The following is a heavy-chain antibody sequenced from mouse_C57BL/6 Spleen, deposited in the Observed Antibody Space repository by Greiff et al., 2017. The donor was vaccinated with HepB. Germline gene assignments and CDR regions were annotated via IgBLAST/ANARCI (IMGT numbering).Heavy chain of an antibody. CDR2: INPNNGGT. CDR1: GYTFTDYN. Sequence: EVQLQQSGPELVKPGASVKMSCKASGYTFTDYNMHWVKQSHGKSLEWIGYINPNNGGTSYNQKFKGKATLTVNKSSSTAYMELRSLTSEDSAVYYCARRMRLREEIAYWGQGTLVTVSA. CDR3: ARRMRLREEIAY. V-gene: IGHV1-22*01. D-gene: IGHD2-4*01. J-gene: IGHJ3*01.